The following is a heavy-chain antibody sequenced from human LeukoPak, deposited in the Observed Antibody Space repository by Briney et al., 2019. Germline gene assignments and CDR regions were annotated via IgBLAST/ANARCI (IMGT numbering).Heavy chain of an antibody. D-gene: IGHD6-13*01. CDR2: IYSGGST. CDR3: ARDFEQQPDY. Sequence: SGGSLRLSCAASGFTVSSNYMSWVRQAPGKGLEWVSVIYSGGSTYYADSVKGRFTISRDNSKNTLYLQMNSLRAEDTAVYYCARDFEQQPDYWGQGTLVTVSS. CDR1: GFTVSSNY. J-gene: IGHJ4*02. V-gene: IGHV3-66*01.